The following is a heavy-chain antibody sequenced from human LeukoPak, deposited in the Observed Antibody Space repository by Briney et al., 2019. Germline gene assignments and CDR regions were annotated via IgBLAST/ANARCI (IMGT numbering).Heavy chain of an antibody. CDR2: ISSSSSYI. Sequence: PGGSLRLSCVASGFPFNSYAMSWVRQAPGKGLEWVSSISSSSSYIYYADSVKGRFTISRDNAKNSLYLQMNSLRAEDTAVYYCARHPGAPDYWGQGTLVTVSS. CDR1: GFPFNSYA. V-gene: IGHV3-21*01. D-gene: IGHD3-10*01. J-gene: IGHJ4*02. CDR3: ARHPGAPDY.